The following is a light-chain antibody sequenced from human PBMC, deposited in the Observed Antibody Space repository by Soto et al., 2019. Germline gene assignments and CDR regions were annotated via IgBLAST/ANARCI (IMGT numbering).Light chain of an antibody. J-gene: IGLJ3*02. CDR3: SSFTGSTSVV. CDR2: DVF. V-gene: IGLV2-14*01. CDR1: STDVGAYAF. Sequence: QSALTQPASVSVSPGQSITISCTGTSTDVGAYAFVSWYQQHPGKAPKLMVYDVFNRPSGVSNRFSGSKSGSTASLTISGLPAEDEADYYCSSFTGSTSVVFGGGTQLTVL.